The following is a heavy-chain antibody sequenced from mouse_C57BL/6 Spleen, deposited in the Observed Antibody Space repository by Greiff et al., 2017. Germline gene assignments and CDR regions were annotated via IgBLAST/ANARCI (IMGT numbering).Heavy chain of an antibody. D-gene: IGHD2-1*01. V-gene: IGHV1-72*01. Sequence: QVQLKQPGAELVKPGASVKLSCKASGYTFTSYWMHWVKQRPGRGLEWIGRIDPNSGGTKYNEKFKSKATLTVDKPSSTAYMQLSSLTSEDSAVYYCARSAIYYVNYEWFAYWGQGTLVTVSA. CDR1: GYTFTSYW. CDR3: ARSAIYYVNYEWFAY. CDR2: IDPNSGGT. J-gene: IGHJ3*01.